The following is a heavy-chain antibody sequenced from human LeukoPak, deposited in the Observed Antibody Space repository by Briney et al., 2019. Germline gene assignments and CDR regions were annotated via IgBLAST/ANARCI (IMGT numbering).Heavy chain of an antibody. D-gene: IGHD5-18*01. V-gene: IGHV4-39*07. J-gene: IGHJ3*02. CDR2: IYYSGST. Sequence: KPSETLSLTCTVSGGSISSSSYYWGWIRQPPGKGLEWIGSIYYSGSTYYNPSLKSRVTMSVDTSKNQFSLKLSSVTAADTAVYYCARVSRRWIQLWLRRDDAFDIWGQGTMVTVSS. CDR1: GGSISSSSYY. CDR3: ARVSRRWIQLWLRRDDAFDI.